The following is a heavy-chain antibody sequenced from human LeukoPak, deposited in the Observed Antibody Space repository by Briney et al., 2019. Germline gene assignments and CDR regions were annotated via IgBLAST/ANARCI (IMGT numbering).Heavy chain of an antibody. D-gene: IGHD2-15*01. J-gene: IGHJ4*02. Sequence: ASVKVSCKVSGYTLTELSTHWVRQAPGKGLEWMGGFDPEDGEAVYAQKFQGRVTMTRDTSISTAYMELSRLRSDDTAVYYCAREGYQWGQGTLVTVSS. CDR2: FDPEDGEA. CDR1: GYTLTELS. V-gene: IGHV1-24*01. CDR3: AREGYQ.